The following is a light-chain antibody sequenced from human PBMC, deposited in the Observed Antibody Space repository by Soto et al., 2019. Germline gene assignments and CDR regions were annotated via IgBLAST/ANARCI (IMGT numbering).Light chain of an antibody. CDR3: QQYNTWPRT. V-gene: IGKV3-15*01. CDR1: QSVRSN. J-gene: IGKJ1*01. CDR2: GAS. Sequence: EILMTQSPSTLSVSPGERATLSCRARQSVRSNLAWYQQRPGQAPRLLFYGASIRATAVPARFTASGSGTEFTLTISSLQSEDFEVYYCQQYNTWPRTFGQGTKVDIK.